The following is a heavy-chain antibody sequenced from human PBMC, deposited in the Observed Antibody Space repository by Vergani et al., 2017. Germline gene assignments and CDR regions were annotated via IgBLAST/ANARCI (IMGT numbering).Heavy chain of an antibody. D-gene: IGHD4-17*01. CDR1: GYTFTDHY. J-gene: IGHJ6*02. Sequence: EVQLVQSGAEVKKPGATMKISCKVSGYTFTDHYMHWVKQAPGKGLEWMGLVDPEDGETIYAEKFKGRVTIAEDTSTDTAHLELSSLRSEDTAVYYCATPQAVTTGGMEVWVQGTTVIVSS. V-gene: IGHV1-69-2*01. CDR3: ATPQAVTTGGMEV. CDR2: VDPEDGET.